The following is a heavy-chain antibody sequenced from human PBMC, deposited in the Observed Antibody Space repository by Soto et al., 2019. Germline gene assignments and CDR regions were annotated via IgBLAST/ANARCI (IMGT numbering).Heavy chain of an antibody. Sequence: QVQLQQWGAGLLKSSETLSLTCDVYCESFSGYYWSWVRQPPGKGLEWIGDVNESGSTYYNPSLESRVTVSVDTSKNQFSLKLNSVTAADTAVYYCARSDGMVDYWGHGTLVTVSS. D-gene: IGHD5-18*01. V-gene: IGHV4-34*01. CDR3: ARSDGMVDY. J-gene: IGHJ4*01. CDR2: VNESGST. CDR1: CESFSGYY.